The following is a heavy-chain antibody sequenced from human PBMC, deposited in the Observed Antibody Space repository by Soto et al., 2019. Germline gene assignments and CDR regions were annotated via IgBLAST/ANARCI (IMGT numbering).Heavy chain of an antibody. V-gene: IGHV4-31*03. CDR3: ARRPHISSPFAFDI. CDR2: IYYSGST. Sequence: SETLSLTCTVSGGSISSGVYYWSWIRQHPGKGLEWIGYIYYSGSTYYNPSLKSRVTISVDTSKNQFSLKLSSVTAADTAVYYCARRPHISSPFAFDIWGQGTMVTVSS. D-gene: IGHD2-21*01. J-gene: IGHJ3*02. CDR1: GGSISSGVYY.